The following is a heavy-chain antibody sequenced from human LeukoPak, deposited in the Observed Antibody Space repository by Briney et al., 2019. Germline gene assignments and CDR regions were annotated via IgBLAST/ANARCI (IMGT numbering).Heavy chain of an antibody. CDR1: GFTFSSYW. Sequence: PGGSLRLSCAASGFTFSSYWMSWVRQAPGKGLEWVANIKQDGSEKYYVDSVKGRFTISRDNAKNSLYLQMNSLRAEDTAVYYCARDLKARTPYYYGSGSPDYWGQGTLVTVSS. V-gene: IGHV3-7*01. D-gene: IGHD3-10*01. J-gene: IGHJ4*02. CDR2: IKQDGSEK. CDR3: ARDLKARTPYYYGSGSPDY.